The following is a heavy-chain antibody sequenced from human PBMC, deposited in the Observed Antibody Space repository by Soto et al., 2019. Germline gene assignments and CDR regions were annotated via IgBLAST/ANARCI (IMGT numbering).Heavy chain of an antibody. Sequence: EVQLLESGGGLVQPGGPLRLSCAASGFTFSSYAMSWVRQAPGKGLEWVSAISGSGGSTYYADSVKGRFTISRDNSKNTLYLQMNSLRAEDTAVYYCAKSPFGGYDRQKYYFDYWGQGTLVTVSS. CDR1: GFTFSSYA. CDR2: ISGSGGST. J-gene: IGHJ4*02. D-gene: IGHD5-12*01. CDR3: AKSPFGGYDRQKYYFDY. V-gene: IGHV3-23*01.